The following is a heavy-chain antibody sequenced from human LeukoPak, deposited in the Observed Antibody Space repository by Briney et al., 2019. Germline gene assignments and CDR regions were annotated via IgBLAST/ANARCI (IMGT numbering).Heavy chain of an antibody. V-gene: IGHV4-39*02. CDR2: FYYTGST. Sequence: SETLSLTCSVCGASISRNTYYWGWIHQSPGEGLEWIGTFYYTGSTYYNPSLKSRITISVDTSKNHFSLKLSSVTAADTAVYYCARANYYDSSGYYYNAFDIWGQGTMVTVSS. CDR1: GASISRNTYY. D-gene: IGHD3-22*01. CDR3: ARANYYDSSGYYYNAFDI. J-gene: IGHJ3*02.